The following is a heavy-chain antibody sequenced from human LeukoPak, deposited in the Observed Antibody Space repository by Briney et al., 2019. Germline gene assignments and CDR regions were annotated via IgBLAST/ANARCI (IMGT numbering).Heavy chain of an antibody. V-gene: IGHV4-4*07. CDR2: IYTSGGT. D-gene: IGHD6-19*01. Sequence: PSETLSLTCTVSGSSISNYYWTWIRQPAGKGLEWIGRIYTSGGTNYNPSLETRVTMSVDTSKNQVSLKLSSVTAADTAMYYCARAAEYTSGWYLFDYWGQGILVTVSA. CDR1: GSSISNYY. CDR3: ARAAEYTSGWYLFDY. J-gene: IGHJ4*02.